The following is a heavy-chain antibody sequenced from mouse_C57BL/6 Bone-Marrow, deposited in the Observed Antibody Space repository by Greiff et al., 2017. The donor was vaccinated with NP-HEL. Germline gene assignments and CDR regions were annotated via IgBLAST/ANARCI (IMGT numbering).Heavy chain of an antibody. CDR1: GFSFSRYW. J-gene: IGHJ3*01. CDR2: INPDSSTI. D-gene: IGHD2-3*01. Sequence: EVKVIESGGGLVQPGGSLKLSCAASGFSFSRYWMSWVRQAPGKGLEWIGEINPDSSTINYTPSLKDKFIISRDNAKNTPYLQMRKVRSEDTALYYCERRGYYGWFANWGQGTLGTVSA. CDR3: ERRGYYGWFAN. V-gene: IGHV4-1*02.